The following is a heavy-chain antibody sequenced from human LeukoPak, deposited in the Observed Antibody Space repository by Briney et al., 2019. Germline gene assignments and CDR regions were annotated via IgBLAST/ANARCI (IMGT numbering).Heavy chain of an antibody. D-gene: IGHD3-10*01. CDR1: GFTFSNYG. J-gene: IGHJ5*02. CDR3: ARGPYYYGSGSPNWFDP. CDR2: ISFYNGNT. V-gene: IGHV1-18*01. Sequence: ASVKVSCKASGFTFSNYGISWLRQAPGQGLEWVGWISFYNGNTNYAQKFQGRVTMTTDTSRGTAYMELRSLRSDDTAVYYCARGPYYYGSGSPNWFDPWGQGTLVTVSS.